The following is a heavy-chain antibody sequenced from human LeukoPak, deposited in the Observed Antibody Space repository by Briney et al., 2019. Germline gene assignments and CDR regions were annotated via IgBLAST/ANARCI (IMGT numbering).Heavy chain of an antibody. CDR3: ANGDGFDY. CDR2: INQYGSEK. D-gene: IGHD2-8*01. Sequence: PGGSLRLSCATSGFTFSTYWMSWVRQAPGKGLEWVANINQYGSEKYYVDSVKGRFTISRANAKSSLYLQMNSLRADDTAVYYCANGDGFDYWGQGTLVTVSS. CDR1: GFTFSTYW. J-gene: IGHJ4*02. V-gene: IGHV3-7*01.